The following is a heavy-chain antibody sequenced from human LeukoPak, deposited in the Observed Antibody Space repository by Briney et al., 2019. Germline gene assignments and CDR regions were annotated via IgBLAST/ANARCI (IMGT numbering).Heavy chain of an antibody. V-gene: IGHV3-23*01. CDR2: ISGSGGST. CDR1: GFTFSSYA. CDR3: AKDPSSGHYDPTYFDY. D-gene: IGHD3-22*01. J-gene: IGHJ4*02. Sequence: PGGSLRLSCAASGFTFSSYAMSWVRQAPGKGLEWVSAISGSGGSTYYADSVKGRFTISRDNSKNTLSLQMNSLRAEDTAVYYCAKDPSSGHYDPTYFDYWGQGTLVTVSS.